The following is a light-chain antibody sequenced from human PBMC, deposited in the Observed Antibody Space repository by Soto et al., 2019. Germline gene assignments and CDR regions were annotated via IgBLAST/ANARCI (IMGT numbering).Light chain of an antibody. CDR1: SSDFGGYNY. J-gene: IGLJ1*01. CDR3: SSYTSSSTYV. V-gene: IGLV2-14*01. Sequence: QSALTQPASVSGSPGQSITISCTGTSSDFGGYNYVSWYQQHPGKAPKLMIYDVSNRPSGVSNRFSGSKAGNTASLTISGLQAEDEADYYCSSYTSSSTYVFGTEAKLTVL. CDR2: DVS.